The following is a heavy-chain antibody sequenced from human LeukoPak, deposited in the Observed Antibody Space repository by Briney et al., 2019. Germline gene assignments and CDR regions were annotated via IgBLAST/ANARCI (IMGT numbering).Heavy chain of an antibody. CDR2: LSYDGSNK. D-gene: IGHD1-26*01. J-gene: IGHJ4*02. Sequence: GGSLRLSCAASGFTFSSYGMHWVRQAPGKGLEWVAVLSYDGSNKYYADSVKGRFTISRDNSKNTLYLQMNSLRAEDTAVYYCARDRVGATDYFDYWGQGTLVTVSS. CDR1: GFTFSSYG. V-gene: IGHV3-30*03. CDR3: ARDRVGATDYFDY.